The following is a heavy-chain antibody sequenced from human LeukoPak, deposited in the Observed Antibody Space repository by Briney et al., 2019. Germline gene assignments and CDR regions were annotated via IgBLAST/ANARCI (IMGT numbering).Heavy chain of an antibody. Sequence: SETLSLTCAVYGESFDGFYWNWIRQSPEKGLEWLGEVNYIGRTSYNPALESRIAISADASKRQFSLKVTSVTAADTAVYYCAIRLTTSRLATATTWFDPWGQGTLVSVSS. CDR1: GESFDGFY. V-gene: IGHV4-34*01. CDR3: AIRLTTSRLATATTWFDP. J-gene: IGHJ5*02. CDR2: VNYIGRT. D-gene: IGHD1-1*01.